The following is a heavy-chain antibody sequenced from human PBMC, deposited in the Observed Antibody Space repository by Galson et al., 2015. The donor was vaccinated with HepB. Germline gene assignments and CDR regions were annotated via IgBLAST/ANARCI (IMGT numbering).Heavy chain of an antibody. D-gene: IGHD3-9*01. V-gene: IGHV1-69*04. Sequence: SVKVSCKASGGTFSSYTISWVRQAPGQGLEWMGRIIPILGIANYAQKFQGRVTITADKSTSTAYMELSSLRSEDTAAYYCAREREYYDILTGYYSPGIFDYWGQGTLVTVSP. J-gene: IGHJ4*02. CDR1: GGTFSSYT. CDR2: IIPILGIA. CDR3: AREREYYDILTGYYSPGIFDY.